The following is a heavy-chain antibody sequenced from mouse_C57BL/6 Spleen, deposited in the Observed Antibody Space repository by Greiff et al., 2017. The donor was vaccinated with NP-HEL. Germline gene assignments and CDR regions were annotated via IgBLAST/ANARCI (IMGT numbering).Heavy chain of an antibody. V-gene: IGHV5-6*02. CDR2: ISSGGSYT. CDR1: GFTFSSYG. D-gene: IGHD1-1*01. J-gene: IGHJ1*03. CDR3: ARQVVARYFDV. Sequence: DVKLVESGGDLVKPGGSLKLSCAASGFTFSSYGMSWVRQTPDKRLEWVATISSGGSYTYYPDSVKGRFTISRDNAKNTLYLQMSSLKSEDTAMYDCARQVVARYFDVWGTGTTVTVSS.